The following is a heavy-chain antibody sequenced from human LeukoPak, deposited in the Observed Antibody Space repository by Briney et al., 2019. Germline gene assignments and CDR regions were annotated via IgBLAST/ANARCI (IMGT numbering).Heavy chain of an antibody. Sequence: SKTLSLTCAVYGGSFSGYYWSWIRQPPGKGLEWIGEINHSGSTNYNPSLKSRVTISVDTSKNQFSLKLSSVTAADTAVYYCARGIMDFDRLFRFDYWGQGTLVTVSS. CDR3: ARGIMDFDRLFRFDY. CDR2: INHSGST. J-gene: IGHJ4*02. V-gene: IGHV4-34*01. CDR1: GGSFSGYY. D-gene: IGHD3-9*01.